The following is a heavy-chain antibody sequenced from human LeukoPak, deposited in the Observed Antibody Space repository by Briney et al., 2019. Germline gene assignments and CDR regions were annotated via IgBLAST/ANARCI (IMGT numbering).Heavy chain of an antibody. D-gene: IGHD2-2*01. CDR3: ARAPPRYQLLFWFDP. V-gene: IGHV4-34*01. CDR1: GGSFSGYY. Sequence: PSETLSLTCAVSGGSFSGYYWSWIRQPPGKGLEWIGEINHSGSTNYNPSLKSRVTISVDTSKNQFSLKLSSVTAADTAVYYCARAPPRYQLLFWFDPWGQGTLVIVSS. J-gene: IGHJ5*02. CDR2: INHSGST.